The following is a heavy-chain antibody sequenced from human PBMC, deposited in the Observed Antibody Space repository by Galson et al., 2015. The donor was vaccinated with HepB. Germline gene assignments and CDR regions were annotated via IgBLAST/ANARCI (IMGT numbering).Heavy chain of an antibody. CDR3: ARDFPFGRAPAGNFDS. D-gene: IGHD6-13*01. J-gene: IGHJ4*02. CDR1: GYSISSGYY. V-gene: IGHV4-38-2*02. CDR2: IYHSENT. Sequence: SETLSLTCTVSGYSISSGYYWAWIRQPPGKGLEWIGSIYHSENTYYNPSLKSRVTISVDTPKNQFSLRLSSVAAADTAVYFCARDFPFGRAPAGNFDSWGQGTLVTVSS.